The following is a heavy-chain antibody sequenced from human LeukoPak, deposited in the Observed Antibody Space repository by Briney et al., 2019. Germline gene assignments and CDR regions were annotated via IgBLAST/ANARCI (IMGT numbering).Heavy chain of an antibody. CDR1: GFTFSSYA. J-gene: IGHJ4*02. CDR3: AKDREYSSSWYTGNFDY. Sequence: PGGSLRLSCAASGFTFSSYAMSWVRQAPGKGLEWASAISGSGGSTYYADSVKGRFTISRDNSKNTLYLQMNSLRAEDTAVYYCAKDREYSSSWYTGNFDYWGQGTLVTVSS. CDR2: ISGSGGST. D-gene: IGHD6-13*01. V-gene: IGHV3-23*01.